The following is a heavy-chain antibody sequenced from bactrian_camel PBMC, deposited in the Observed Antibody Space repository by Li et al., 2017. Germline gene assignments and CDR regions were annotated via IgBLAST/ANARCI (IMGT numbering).Heavy chain of an antibody. D-gene: IGHD5*01. Sequence: HVQLVESGGGSVQAGGTLRLSCVRSGGRGCGMSWYLQAPAKTREQLRLLSSIYPGLTPTYEDSVKGRCTLSRDDATNTVYLQITSLKTEDTGIYICAARACDDVGGSYWGRGTQVTVS. CDR3: AARACDDVGGSY. CDR1: GGRGCG. V-gene: IGHV3S1*01. J-gene: IGHJ4*01. CDR2: LSSIYPGLTP.